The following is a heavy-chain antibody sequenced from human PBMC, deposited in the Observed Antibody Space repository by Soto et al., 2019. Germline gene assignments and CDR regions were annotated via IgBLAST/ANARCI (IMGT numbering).Heavy chain of an antibody. D-gene: IGHD6-13*01. J-gene: IGHJ4*02. CDR2: IKQDGSEK. V-gene: IGHV3-7*03. Sequence: GGSLRLSFAASGFTFSSYWMSWVHQAPGKGLEWVANIKQDGSEKYYVDSVKGRFTISRDNAKNSLYLQMNSPRAEDTAVYYCARDSGSSSWYYWGQGTLVTVSS. CDR1: GFTFSSYW. CDR3: ARDSGSSSWYY.